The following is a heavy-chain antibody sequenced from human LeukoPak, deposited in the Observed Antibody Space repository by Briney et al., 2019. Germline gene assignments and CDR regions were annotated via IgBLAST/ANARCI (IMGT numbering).Heavy chain of an antibody. J-gene: IGHJ4*02. CDR3: ARDPGRVRGVLGFDY. D-gene: IGHD3-10*01. CDR1: GFTFSTYS. Sequence: SGGSLRLSCAASGFTFSTYSMNWVRRAPGKGLEWVSYIRSSSSPIWYAESVKGRFTISRDNAKNSLYLQMNSLRAEDTAVYYCARDPGRVRGVLGFDYWGQGIPVTVSS. V-gene: IGHV3-48*04. CDR2: IRSSSSPI.